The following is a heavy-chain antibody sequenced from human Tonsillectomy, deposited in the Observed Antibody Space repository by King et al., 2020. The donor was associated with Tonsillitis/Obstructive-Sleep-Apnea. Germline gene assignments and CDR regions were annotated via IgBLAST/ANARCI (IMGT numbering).Heavy chain of an antibody. V-gene: IGHV1-24*01. D-gene: IGHD2-8*02. CDR3: ATAPLVVALGSTGWYFDL. Sequence: LQLVQSGAEVKKPGASVKVSCKVSGNTLTKLSIHWVRQAPGKGLEWMGGFDPEDGETIYAQKFQGRVTVTEDTSTDTAYMELNSLRSEDTAFYFCATAPLVVALGSTGWYFDLWGRGTLVTVSS. CDR2: FDPEDGET. CDR1: GNTLTKLS. J-gene: IGHJ2*01.